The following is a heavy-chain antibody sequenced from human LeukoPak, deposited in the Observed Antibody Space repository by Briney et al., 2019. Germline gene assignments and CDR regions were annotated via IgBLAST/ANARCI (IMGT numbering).Heavy chain of an antibody. CDR1: GFTFSSYA. D-gene: IGHD1-26*01. CDR3: AKRVVVGATSPYSDFQH. V-gene: IGHV3-23*01. J-gene: IGHJ1*01. CDR2: ISGIGGTT. Sequence: GGSLRLTCAASGFTFSSYAMGWVRQAPGKGLEWVSAISGIGGTTHYADFVKGRFTISRDNSKNTLFLQMDSLRGEDTAVYYCAKRVVVGATSPYSDFQHWGQGTLVTVSS.